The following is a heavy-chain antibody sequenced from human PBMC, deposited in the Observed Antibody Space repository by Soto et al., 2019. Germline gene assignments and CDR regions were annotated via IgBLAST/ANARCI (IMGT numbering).Heavy chain of an antibody. Sequence: QVQLVQSGAEVKKPGSSVKVSCKASGGTFSSYTISWVRQAPGQGLEWMGRIIPILGIANYAQKFQGRVTITADKSTSTADMELSSLRPEATAVYYCAINPPSYNCSGGSCHYYYCAMDVWGQGTTVTVSS. J-gene: IGHJ6*02. D-gene: IGHD2-15*01. CDR1: GGTFSSYT. CDR2: IIPILGIA. V-gene: IGHV1-69*02. CDR3: AINPPSYNCSGGSCHYYYCAMDV.